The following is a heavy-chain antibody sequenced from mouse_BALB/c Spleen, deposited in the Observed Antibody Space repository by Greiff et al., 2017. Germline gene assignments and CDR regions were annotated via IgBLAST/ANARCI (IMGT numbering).Heavy chain of an antibody. Sequence: EVQLVESGGGLVQPGGSLKLSCAASGFTFSSYAMSWVRQSPEKRLEWVAEISSGGSYTYYPDTVTGRFTISRDNAKNTLYLEMSSLRSEDTAMYYCARDGYDAWFAYWGQGTLVTVSA. J-gene: IGHJ3*01. CDR3: ARDGYDAWFAY. CDR2: ISSGGSYT. V-gene: IGHV5-9-4*01. CDR1: GFTFSSYA. D-gene: IGHD2-2*01.